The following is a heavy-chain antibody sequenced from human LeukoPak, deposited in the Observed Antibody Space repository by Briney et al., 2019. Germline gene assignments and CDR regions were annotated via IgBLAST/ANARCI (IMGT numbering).Heavy chain of an antibody. J-gene: IGHJ5*02. D-gene: IGHD5-12*01. Sequence: KPSETLSLTCTVSGGSISSYYWSWIRQPPGKGLEWIGYIYYSGSTNYNPSLKSRVTISVDTSKNQFSLKLSSVTAADTAVYYCARHGGLWGYSGYDGIWFDPWGQGTLVTVSS. V-gene: IGHV4-59*08. CDR2: IYYSGST. CDR1: GGSISSYY. CDR3: ARHGGLWGYSGYDGIWFDP.